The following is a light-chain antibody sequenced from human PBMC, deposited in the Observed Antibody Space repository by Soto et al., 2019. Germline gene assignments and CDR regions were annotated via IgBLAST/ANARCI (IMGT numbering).Light chain of an antibody. CDR1: SSDVGSYNL. V-gene: IGLV2-23*03. CDR3: CSYAGSSTFV. Sequence: QSALTQPASVSGSPGQSITISCTGTSSDVGSYNLVSWYQQHPGKAPKLMIYEGSKRPSGVSNRFSGSKSGNTACLTISGLQAEDEADYYCCSYAGSSTFVFGGGTKVTVL. J-gene: IGLJ2*01. CDR2: EGS.